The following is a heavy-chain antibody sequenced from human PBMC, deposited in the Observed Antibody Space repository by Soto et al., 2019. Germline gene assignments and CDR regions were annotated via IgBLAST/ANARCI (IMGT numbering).Heavy chain of an antibody. V-gene: IGHV4-31*03. J-gene: IGHJ4*02. D-gene: IGHD2-21*02. Sequence: SETLSLTCTVSGASVNSGGSCWSWVRHSPGKGLEWIGDIYFSGSTYYNPSLDSRVTISLDTSKNQFSLHLRSVTAADTAMYYCATGDVSGVLLAYWGQGTLVTVSS. CDR3: ATGDVSGVLLAY. CDR1: GASVNSGGSC. CDR2: IYFSGST.